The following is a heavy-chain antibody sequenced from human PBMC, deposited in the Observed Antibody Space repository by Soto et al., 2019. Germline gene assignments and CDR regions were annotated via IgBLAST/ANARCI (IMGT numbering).Heavy chain of an antibody. J-gene: IGHJ6*02. D-gene: IGHD6-19*01. V-gene: IGHV1-69*02. CDR1: GDSFSSST. CDR3: ARGLAVAAYYGMEV. CDR2: INPILDIK. Sequence: QVQLVQSGTEVKRPGSSVKVSCKASGDSFSSSTINWVRQAPGQGLEWMGKINPILDIKNYAQKFEDRVTIIADKSTSTXXMELSGLRSDDTAVYYCARGLAVAAYYGMEVWGQGTTVTVFS.